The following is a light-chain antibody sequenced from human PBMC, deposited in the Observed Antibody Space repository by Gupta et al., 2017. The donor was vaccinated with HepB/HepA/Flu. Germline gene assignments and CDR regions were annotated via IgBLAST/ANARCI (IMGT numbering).Light chain of an antibody. V-gene: IGKV3-15*01. CDR3: RHDNNGPQT. CDR1: QSVISN. J-gene: IGKJ4*01. Sequence: EIVMTQSPATLSVSPGERATLSCRASQSVISNLAWYQQKPGQAPRLLIYGASTRATGIPARFSGRGSGTXFTLTIXSLQSEEFAIYYFRHDNNGPQTFGXGTKVEIE. CDR2: GAS.